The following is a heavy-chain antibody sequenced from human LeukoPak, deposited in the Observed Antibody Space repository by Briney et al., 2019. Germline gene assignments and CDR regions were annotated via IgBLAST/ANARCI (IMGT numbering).Heavy chain of an antibody. V-gene: IGHV4-4*07. Sequence: SETLSLTCTVSGGSISGYYWSWIRQPAGKGLEWIGRIYFSGTTLYNPSPTSRVTMSVATSKNQFSLRVSSVTAADTAVYFCARGPGMGATYFDYWGQGTLVTVSS. CDR1: GGSISGYY. D-gene: IGHD1-26*01. CDR2: IYFSGTT. CDR3: ARGPGMGATYFDY. J-gene: IGHJ4*02.